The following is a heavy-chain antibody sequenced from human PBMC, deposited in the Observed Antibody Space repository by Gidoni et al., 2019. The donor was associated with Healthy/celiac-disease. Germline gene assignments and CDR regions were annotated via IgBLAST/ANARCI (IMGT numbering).Heavy chain of an antibody. CDR1: GFTFSSYS. D-gene: IGHD6-19*01. V-gene: IGHV3-48*01. Sequence: EVQLVESGGGLVQPGGSLRLSCAASGFTFSSYSMNWVRQAPGKGLEWVSYISSSSSTIYYADSVKGRFTISRDNAKNSLYLQMNSLRAEDTAVYYCARADSSGWYFYFDYWGQGTLVTVSS. CDR3: ARADSSGWYFYFDY. J-gene: IGHJ4*02. CDR2: ISSSSSTI.